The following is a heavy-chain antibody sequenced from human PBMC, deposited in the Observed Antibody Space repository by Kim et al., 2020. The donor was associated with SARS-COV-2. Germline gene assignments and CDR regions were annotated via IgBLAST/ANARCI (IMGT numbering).Heavy chain of an antibody. J-gene: IGHJ5*02. D-gene: IGHD3-3*01. Sequence: PLPERRVTVSVDKSKNQFSLKMTSVTAADTAIYYCARRRIAILAAWFDPWGQGTLVTVSS. CDR3: ARRRIAILAAWFDP. V-gene: IGHV4-4*02.